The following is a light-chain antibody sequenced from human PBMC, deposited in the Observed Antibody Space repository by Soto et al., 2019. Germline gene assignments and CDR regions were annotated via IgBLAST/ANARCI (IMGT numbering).Light chain of an antibody. J-gene: IGLJ2*01. V-gene: IGLV2-23*02. CDR1: SSDVGSFNL. CDR3: CSYAGSSTYVV. Sequence: QSVLTQPASVSGSPGQSITISCTGTSSDVGSFNLVSWYQQHPGKVPKLMIYDVNKRPSGVSNRFSGSKSGNTASLTISGLQAEDEADYYCCSYAGSSTYVVFGGGTKVTVL. CDR2: DVN.